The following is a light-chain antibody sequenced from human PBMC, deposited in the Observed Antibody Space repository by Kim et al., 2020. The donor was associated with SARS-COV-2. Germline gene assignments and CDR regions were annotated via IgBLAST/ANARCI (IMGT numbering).Light chain of an antibody. Sequence: GQRVTISCSGSRPNIGSNTVNWYHLVPGTAPKLVIYNNSPRPSGVPDRFSGSKSGTSASLAISGLQSEDEADYYCAAWDDRLDGELFGGGTQLTVL. CDR2: NNS. J-gene: IGLJ2*01. CDR3: AAWDDRLDGEL. V-gene: IGLV1-44*01. CDR1: RPNIGSNT.